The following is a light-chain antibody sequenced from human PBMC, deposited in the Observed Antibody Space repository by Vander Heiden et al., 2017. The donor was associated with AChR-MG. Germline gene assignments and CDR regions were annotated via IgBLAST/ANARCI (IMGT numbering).Light chain of an antibody. V-gene: IGKV1-5*03. CDR1: QSISSW. J-gene: IGKJ2*03. CDR2: KAS. Sequence: DIQMTQSPSTLSASVGDRVTITCRASQSISSWLAWYQQKPGKAPKLLIYKASNLESGVPSRFSGSGSGTEFTLTLSSLQPDDFATYYCQQDHSNPYSFGQGTKVDIK. CDR3: QQDHSNPYS.